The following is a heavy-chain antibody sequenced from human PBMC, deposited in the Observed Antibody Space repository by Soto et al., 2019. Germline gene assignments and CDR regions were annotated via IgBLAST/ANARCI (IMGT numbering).Heavy chain of an antibody. CDR2: IKQDGSEK. CDR1: GFTFSTYW. CDR3: ERNRYADY. V-gene: IGHV3-7*01. J-gene: IGHJ4*02. D-gene: IGHD3-16*02. Sequence: GGSLRLSCAASGFTFSTYWMTWVRQAPGKGLEWVANIKQDGSEKYYADSVKGRFTISRDNAKNSMYLQVNSLRAEDTALYYCERNRYADYWGQGTMGTVSS.